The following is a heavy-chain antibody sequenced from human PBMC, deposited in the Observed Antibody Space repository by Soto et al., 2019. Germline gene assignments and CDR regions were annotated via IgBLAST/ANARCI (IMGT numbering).Heavy chain of an antibody. CDR1: GFTFSSYA. D-gene: IGHD2-15*01. V-gene: IGHV3-23*01. Sequence: EVQLLESGGGLVQPGGSLRLSCGASGFTFSSYAMSWVRQAPGKGLEWVSAISGSGGSTYYADSVKGRFTISRDNSKNTLYLQMNSLSAEDTGVYYCAKGMKLYCFDYGGQGTLVIVSS. J-gene: IGHJ4*02. CDR3: AKGMKLYCFDY. CDR2: ISGSGGST.